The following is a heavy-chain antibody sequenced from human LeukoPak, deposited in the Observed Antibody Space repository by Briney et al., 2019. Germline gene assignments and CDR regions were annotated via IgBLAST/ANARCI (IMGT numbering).Heavy chain of an antibody. J-gene: IGHJ5*02. Sequence: SETLSLTCTVSGGYISSGGYYWSWIRQHPGKGLEWIGYISYSGSTYYNPSLKRRVTISVDTSKNQFSLKLSSVTAADTAVYYCARASNLYYYDSSGPPGWFDPWGQGTLVTVSS. D-gene: IGHD3-22*01. V-gene: IGHV4-31*03. CDR2: ISYSGST. CDR1: GGYISSGGYY. CDR3: ARASNLYYYDSSGPPGWFDP.